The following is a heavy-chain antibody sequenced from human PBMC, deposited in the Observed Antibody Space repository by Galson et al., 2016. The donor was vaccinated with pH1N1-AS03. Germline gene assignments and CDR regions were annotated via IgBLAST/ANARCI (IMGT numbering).Heavy chain of an antibody. Sequence: SLRLSCAASGFNFDKYTMTWVRQAPGKGLEWISSISSNSASTYYADSLKGRFTVSRDNAKNSLYLQMDSLSAEDTAVYYCAKVGGVFDWNDYNYRDVWGTGTTVTVAS. V-gene: IGHV3-21*01. CDR2: ISSNSAST. D-gene: IGHD1-1*01. CDR3: AKVGGVFDWNDYNYRDV. J-gene: IGHJ6*03. CDR1: GFNFDKYT.